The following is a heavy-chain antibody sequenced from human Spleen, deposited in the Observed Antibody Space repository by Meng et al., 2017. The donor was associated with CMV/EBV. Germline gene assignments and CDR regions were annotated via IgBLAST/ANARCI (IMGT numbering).Heavy chain of an antibody. V-gene: IGHV4-31*02. Sequence: SLTCNFSGGSISSGGYYWSWIRQHPGKGLEWIGFVYHNGNAYYNPSLKSRATLSVDTSKNHFSLSLKSVIAADTAIYYCARGRRFDPWGRGTLVTVSS. J-gene: IGHJ5*02. CDR3: ARGRRFDP. CDR2: VYHNGNA. CDR1: GGSISSGGYY.